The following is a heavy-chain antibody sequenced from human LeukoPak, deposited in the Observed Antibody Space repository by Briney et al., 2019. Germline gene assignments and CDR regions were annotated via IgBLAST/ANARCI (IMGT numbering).Heavy chain of an antibody. J-gene: IGHJ4*02. Sequence: KPGGSLRLSCAASGFTFSDYYMSWIRQAPGKGLEWVSYISSSSSYTNYADSVKGRFTISRDNAKNSLYLQMNSLRAEDTAVYYCARVIGPAGNVDYWGQGTLVTVSS. D-gene: IGHD6-13*01. CDR3: ARVIGPAGNVDY. CDR2: ISSSSSYT. CDR1: GFTFSDYY. V-gene: IGHV3-11*05.